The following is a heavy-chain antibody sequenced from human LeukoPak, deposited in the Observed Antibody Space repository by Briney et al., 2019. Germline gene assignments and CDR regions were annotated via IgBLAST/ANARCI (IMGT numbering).Heavy chain of an antibody. D-gene: IGHD1-7*01. CDR1: GGTFSSYA. CDR3: ARGNWNYKYYFDY. CDR2: IIPILGIA. J-gene: IGHJ4*02. V-gene: IGHV1-69*04. Sequence: GASVKVSCKASGGTFSSYAISWVRQAPGQGLEWMGRIIPILGIADYAQKFQGRVTITADKSTSTAYMELSSLRSEDTAVYYCARGNWNYKYYFDYWGQGTLVTVSS.